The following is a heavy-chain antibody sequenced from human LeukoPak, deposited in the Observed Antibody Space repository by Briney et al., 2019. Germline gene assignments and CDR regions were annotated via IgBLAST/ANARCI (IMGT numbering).Heavy chain of an antibody. CDR3: AKDLGRGIVAHY. J-gene: IGHJ4*02. CDR1: GYTFTSYG. D-gene: IGHD3-22*01. CDR2: ISAYNGNT. V-gene: IGHV1-18*01. Sequence: ASVKVSCKASGYTFTSYGISWVRQAPGQGLEWMGWISAYNGNTNYAQKLQGRVTMTTDTSTSTAYMELRSLRAEDTAVYYCAKDLGRGIVAHYWGQGTLVTVSS.